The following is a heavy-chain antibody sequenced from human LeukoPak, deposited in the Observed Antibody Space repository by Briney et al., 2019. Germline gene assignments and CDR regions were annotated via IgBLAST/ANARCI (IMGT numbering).Heavy chain of an antibody. J-gene: IGHJ4*02. V-gene: IGHV1-46*01. CDR1: GFTFTSNY. CDR2: IAPSSGTT. CDR3: ARASGSSAVPFDY. D-gene: IGHD3-10*01. Sequence: ASVKVSCKASGFTFTSNYMHWVRQAPGQGLEWMGVIAPSSGTTSYAQKFQGRVTMTRDTSTSTLYMELSSLTSEDTAVYYCARASGSSAVPFDYWGQGTLVTVSS.